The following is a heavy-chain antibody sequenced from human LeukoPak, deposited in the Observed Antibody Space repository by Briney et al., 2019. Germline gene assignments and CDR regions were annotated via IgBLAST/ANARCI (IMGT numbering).Heavy chain of an antibody. D-gene: IGHD1-26*01. CDR1: GFTVSYNY. J-gene: IGHJ3*02. V-gene: IGHV3-66*02. CDR3: AGERSSIVGATVDAFDI. CDR2: IYSGGST. Sequence: GGSLRLSCAASGFTVSYNYMSWVRQAPGKGLEWVSVIYSGGSTYYADSVKGRFTISRDNSKNTLSLQMNSLRAEDTAVYYCAGERSSIVGATVDAFDIWGQGTLVTVSS.